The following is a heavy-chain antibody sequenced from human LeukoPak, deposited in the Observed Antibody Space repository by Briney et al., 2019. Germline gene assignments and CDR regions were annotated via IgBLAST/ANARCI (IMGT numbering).Heavy chain of an antibody. V-gene: IGHV1-69*05. CDR3: ATLWLGDSSSWELRRYAFDI. CDR2: IIPIFGTA. Sequence: SVKVSCKASGGTFSSYAISWVRQAPGQGLEWMGGIIPIFGTANYAQKFQGRVTITTDESTSTAYMELSSLRSEDTAVYYCATLWLGDSSSWELRRYAFDIWGQGTMVTVSS. D-gene: IGHD6-13*01. J-gene: IGHJ3*02. CDR1: GGTFSSYA.